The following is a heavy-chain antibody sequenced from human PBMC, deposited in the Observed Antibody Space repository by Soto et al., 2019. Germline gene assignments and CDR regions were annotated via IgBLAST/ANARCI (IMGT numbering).Heavy chain of an antibody. J-gene: IGHJ6*02. CDR1: GDSINNYF. D-gene: IGHD5-18*01. V-gene: IGHV4-59*01. CDR2: ISYSGST. Sequence: SETLSLTCTISGDSINNYFWTWIRQTPGKGLEWIGYISYSGSTSYNPSLQSRVTISSDTSKNHFSLKLSSVTAADTAVYYCARARQRDTGRGLDVWGQGTTVTVSS. CDR3: ARARQRDTGRGLDV.